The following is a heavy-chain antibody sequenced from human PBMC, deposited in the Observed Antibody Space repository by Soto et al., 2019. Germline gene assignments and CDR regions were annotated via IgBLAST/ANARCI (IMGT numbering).Heavy chain of an antibody. Sequence: GGSLRLSCAASGFTFSSYAMSWVRQAPGKGLEWVSAISGSGGSTYYADSVKGRFTISRDNSKNTLYLQMNSLRAEDTAVYYCAKDRPRYSLGKPYYFDYWGQGTLVTSP. CDR2: ISGSGGST. V-gene: IGHV3-23*01. CDR3: AKDRPRYSLGKPYYFDY. D-gene: IGHD5-18*01. J-gene: IGHJ4*02. CDR1: GFTFSSYA.